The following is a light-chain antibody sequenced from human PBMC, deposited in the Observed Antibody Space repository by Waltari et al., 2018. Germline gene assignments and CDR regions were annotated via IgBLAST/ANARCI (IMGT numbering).Light chain of an antibody. CDR1: PSISIW. CDR2: RAS. CDR3: QQYMDYST. J-gene: IGKJ2*01. Sequence: DIQMTQSPSTLSAAVGDSVTITCRASPSISIWLAWHQQKPGKAPKLLMYRASSLESGVPSRFIVSGSGTEFTLTISSLQPDDFAPYFCQQYMDYSTFGQGTRLEI. V-gene: IGKV1-5*03.